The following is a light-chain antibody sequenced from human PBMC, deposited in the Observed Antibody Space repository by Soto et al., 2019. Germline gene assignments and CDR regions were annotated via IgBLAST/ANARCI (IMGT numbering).Light chain of an antibody. V-gene: IGKV4-1*01. CDR3: HQYYSTPHT. Sequence: DIVMTQSPDSLAVPLGERATINCKSNQTLLYYSNNNNYLAWYQQKPGQPPKLLIYWAFMRESGVPDRFSGTGSGTDFTLTINSLQAEDVAIYYCHQYYSTPHTFGQGTKLEIK. J-gene: IGKJ2*01. CDR2: WAF. CDR1: QTLLYYSNNNNY.